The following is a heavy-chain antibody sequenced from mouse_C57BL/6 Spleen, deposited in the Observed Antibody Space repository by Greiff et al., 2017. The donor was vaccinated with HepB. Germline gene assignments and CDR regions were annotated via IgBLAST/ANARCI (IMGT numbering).Heavy chain of an antibody. CDR1: GYAFTNYL. V-gene: IGHV1-54*01. CDR2: INPGSGGT. Sequence: VQLQQSGAELVRPGTSVKVSCKASGYAFTNYLIEWVKQRPGQGLEWIGVINPGSGGTNYNEKFKGKATLTADKSSSTAYMQLSSLTSEDSAVYFCARDYYGSSLEYFDYWGQGTTLTVSS. D-gene: IGHD1-1*01. CDR3: ARDYYGSSLEYFDY. J-gene: IGHJ2*01.